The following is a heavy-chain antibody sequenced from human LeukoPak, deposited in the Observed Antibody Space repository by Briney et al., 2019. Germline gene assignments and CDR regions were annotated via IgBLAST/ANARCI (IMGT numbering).Heavy chain of an antibody. J-gene: IGHJ3*02. V-gene: IGHV1-8*01. D-gene: IGHD3-10*01. CDR3: ARDLLWFGELHDAFDI. CDR1: GYTFTSYD. CDR2: MNPNSGNT. Sequence: ASVKVSCKASGYTFTSYDINWVRQATGQGLEWMGWMNPNSGNTGYAQKFQGRVTMTRNTSISTAYMELSSLRSEDTAVYYCARDLLWFGELHDAFDIWGQGTMVTVSS.